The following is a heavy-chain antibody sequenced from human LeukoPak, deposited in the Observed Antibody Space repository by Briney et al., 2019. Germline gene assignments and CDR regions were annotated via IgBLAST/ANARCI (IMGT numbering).Heavy chain of an antibody. J-gene: IGHJ3*02. V-gene: IGHV5-51*01. CDR1: GYSFTSYW. D-gene: IGHD2-2*01. CDR2: IYPGDSDT. Sequence: GESLKISCKGSGYSFTSYWIGWVRQMPGKGLEWMGIIYPGDSDTRYSPSFQGQVTISADKSISTAYLQWSSLKASDTAMYYCARRLGGSRTRGGAFDIWGQGTMVTVSS. CDR3: ARRLGGSRTRGGAFDI.